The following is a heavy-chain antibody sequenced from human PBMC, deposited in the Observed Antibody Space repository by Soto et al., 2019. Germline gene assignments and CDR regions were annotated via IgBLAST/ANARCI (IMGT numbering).Heavy chain of an antibody. D-gene: IGHD3-22*01. CDR2: INPSGGST. CDR3: ARVGSENSGYYYGTFDY. J-gene: IGHJ4*02. V-gene: IGHV1-46*01. Sequence: ASVKVSCKASGYTFTSYYMHWVRQAPGQGLEWMGIINPSGGSTSYAQKFQGRVTMTRDTSTSTVYMGLSSLRSEDTAVYYCARVGSENSGYYYGTFDYWGQGTLVTVSS. CDR1: GYTFTSYY.